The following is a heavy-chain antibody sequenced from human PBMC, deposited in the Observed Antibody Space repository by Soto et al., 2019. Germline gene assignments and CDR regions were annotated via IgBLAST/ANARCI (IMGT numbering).Heavy chain of an antibody. J-gene: IGHJ5*02. V-gene: IGHV4-34*01. CDR3: ARFLTRTKNNWFDP. CDR2: INHSGST. Sequence: SETLSLTCAVDGGSFSGYYWSWIRQPPGKGLEWIGEINHSGSTNYNPSLKSRVTISVDTSKNQFSLKLSSVTAADTAVYYCARFLTRTKNNWFDPWGQGTLDTVSS. D-gene: IGHD3-9*01. CDR1: GGSFSGYY.